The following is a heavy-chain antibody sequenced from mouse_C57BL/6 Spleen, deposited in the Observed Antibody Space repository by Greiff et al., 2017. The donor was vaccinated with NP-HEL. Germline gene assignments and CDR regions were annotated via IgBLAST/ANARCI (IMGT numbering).Heavy chain of an antibody. CDR3: ARRYYAWFDY. D-gene: IGHD1-1*01. Sequence: QVQLQQPGAELVMPGASVKLSCKASGYTFTSYWMHWVKQRPGQGLEWIGEIDPSDSYTNYNQKFKGKSTLTVDKSSSTAYMQLSSLTSEDSAVYYCARRYYAWFDYWGQGTPLTVSS. V-gene: IGHV1-69*01. J-gene: IGHJ2*01. CDR1: GYTFTSYW. CDR2: IDPSDSYT.